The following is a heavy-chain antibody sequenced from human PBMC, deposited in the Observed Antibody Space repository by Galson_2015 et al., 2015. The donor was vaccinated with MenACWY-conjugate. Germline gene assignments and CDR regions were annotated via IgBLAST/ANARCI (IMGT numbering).Heavy chain of an antibody. J-gene: IGHJ4*02. CDR2: ISTDGSNK. CDR3: ARGGSGWYPGDH. Sequence: SLRLSCAVSGLTFSHYGMHWVRQAPGKGLEWVGLISTDGSNKYYAASVKGRFTFSRDNSKNTLYLQMNSPRAEDTAVYYCARGGSGWYPGDHWGQGTLVTVSA. CDR1: GLTFSHYG. D-gene: IGHD6-19*01. V-gene: IGHV3-30*03.